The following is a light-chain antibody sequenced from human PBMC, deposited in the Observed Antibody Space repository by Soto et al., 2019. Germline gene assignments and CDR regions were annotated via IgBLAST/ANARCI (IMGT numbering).Light chain of an antibody. Sequence: EIVMTQSPVTLSVSPGERATLSCRASQSVRRNLAWYQQKPGQAPRLLIYDASTRAAGVPARFTGSGSETEFTLTISSLQSEDYAVYYCQHYNNWPPYTFGQGTKVDIK. J-gene: IGKJ2*01. CDR2: DAS. CDR3: QHYNNWPPYT. V-gene: IGKV3-15*01. CDR1: QSVRRN.